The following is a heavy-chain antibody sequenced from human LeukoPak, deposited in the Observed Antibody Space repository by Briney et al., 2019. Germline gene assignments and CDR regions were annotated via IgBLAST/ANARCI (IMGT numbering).Heavy chain of an antibody. CDR3: VRDYRGGWNDY. CDR2: ISSTGNTI. V-gene: IGHV3-11*04. CDR1: GFTFSDYY. Sequence: PGGSLRLSCAASGFTFSDYYMTWIRQAPGKGLEWVSYISSTGNTIYYADSVKGRFTISRDNAKNSLFLRMNNLRVDDTAVYYCVRDYRGGWNDYWGQGTLVTVSS. J-gene: IGHJ4*02. D-gene: IGHD1-26*01.